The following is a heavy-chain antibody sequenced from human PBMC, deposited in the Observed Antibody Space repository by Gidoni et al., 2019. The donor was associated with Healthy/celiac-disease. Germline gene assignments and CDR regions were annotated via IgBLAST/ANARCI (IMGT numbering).Heavy chain of an antibody. D-gene: IGHD3-3*01. CDR1: GYSFTSYW. CDR3: AIHRNDFWSCYSYAHDFDY. CDR2: IYPGDSDT. J-gene: IGHJ4*02. Sequence: EVQLVQSGAEVKKHGESLKISCNGSGYSFTSYWIGWVRQMPGKGWEWLGIIYPGDSDTRYSPSSQGQVTISADKAISTAYLQWSSLKASDTAMYYCAIHRNDFWSCYSYAHDFDYWGQGTLVTVSS. V-gene: IGHV5-51*01.